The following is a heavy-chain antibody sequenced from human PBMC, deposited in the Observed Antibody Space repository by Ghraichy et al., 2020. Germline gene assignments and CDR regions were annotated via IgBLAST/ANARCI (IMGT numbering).Heavy chain of an antibody. V-gene: IGHV4-38-2*02. Sequence: SETLSLTCTVSGYSISSGYYWGWIRQPPGKGLEWIGSIYHSGSTYYNPSLKSRVTISVDTSKNQFSLKLSSVTAADTAVYYCARDRTIFGVVNRENNWFGPWGQGTLVTVSS. CDR2: IYHSGST. D-gene: IGHD3-3*01. CDR1: GYSISSGYY. CDR3: ARDRTIFGVVNRENNWFGP. J-gene: IGHJ5*02.